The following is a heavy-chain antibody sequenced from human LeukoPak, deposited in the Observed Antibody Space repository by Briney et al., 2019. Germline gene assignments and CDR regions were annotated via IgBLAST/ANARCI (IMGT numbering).Heavy chain of an antibody. J-gene: IGHJ4*02. D-gene: IGHD6-6*01. CDR1: GFTFSSYT. Sequence: PGGSLRLSCAASGFTFSSYTMNWVRQAPGKGLEWVSSISSSGTSIYYADSVKGRFTISRDNAKNSLYLQMNSLRAEDTAVYYCAREESSSSGCYFDYWGQGTLVTVSS. CDR3: AREESSSSGCYFDY. V-gene: IGHV3-21*01. CDR2: ISSSGTSI.